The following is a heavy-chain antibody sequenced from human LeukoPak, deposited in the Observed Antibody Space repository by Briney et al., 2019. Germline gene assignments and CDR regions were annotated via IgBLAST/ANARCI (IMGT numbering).Heavy chain of an antibody. J-gene: IGHJ4*02. Sequence: GGSLRLSCAASGFTFSSYLMHWVRQAPGKGLVWVSRINSYGSSTSYADPVKGRFTISRDNAKNTLYLQMNSLRAEDTAVYYCARVEGGYYYDSSGYSEFDYWGQGTLVTVSS. V-gene: IGHV3-74*01. CDR1: GFTFSSYL. CDR3: ARVEGGYYYDSSGYSEFDY. D-gene: IGHD3-22*01. CDR2: INSYGSST.